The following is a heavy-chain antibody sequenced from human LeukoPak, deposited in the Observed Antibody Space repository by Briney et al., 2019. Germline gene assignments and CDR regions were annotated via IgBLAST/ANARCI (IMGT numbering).Heavy chain of an antibody. J-gene: IGHJ4*02. CDR1: GYRFTKSW. Sequence: GQSLKTCCKGSGYRFTKSWIGWVRQMPGEGLAGLGIIYPDDSRTRYSPSFQGQVTMSVDKSISTAYLQWSSLKVSDTAMYYCARPSYGASDYWGQGTLVTVSS. V-gene: IGHV5-51*01. CDR2: IYPDDSRT. D-gene: IGHD4-17*01. CDR3: ARPSYGASDY.